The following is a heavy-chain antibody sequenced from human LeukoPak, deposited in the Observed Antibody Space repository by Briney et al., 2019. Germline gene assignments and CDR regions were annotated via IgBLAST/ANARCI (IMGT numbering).Heavy chain of an antibody. CDR1: GGSISSSSYY. CDR3: ARGLWFGDENPPYFDY. Sequence: SETLSLTCTVSGGSISSSSYYWRWIRQPPGKGLEWIGSIYYSGSTYYNPSLKSRVTISVDTSKNQFSLKLSSVTAADTAVYYCARGLWFGDENPPYFDYWGQGILVTVSS. J-gene: IGHJ4*02. D-gene: IGHD3-10*01. V-gene: IGHV4-39*07. CDR2: IYYSGST.